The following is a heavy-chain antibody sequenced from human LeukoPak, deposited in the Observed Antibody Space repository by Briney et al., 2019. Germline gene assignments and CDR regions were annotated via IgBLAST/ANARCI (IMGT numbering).Heavy chain of an antibody. CDR3: AKDLIQPGHYLDY. Sequence: GGSLRLSCAASGFTFSTYDMSWVRQAPGKGLEWVSVISGSGAGTNYADSVKGRFTISRDNSKNTLYLQMNSLRAEDMALYYCAKDLIQPGHYLDYWGQGALVTVSS. V-gene: IGHV3-23*01. CDR2: ISGSGAGT. D-gene: IGHD2-2*01. CDR1: GFTFSTYD. J-gene: IGHJ4*02.